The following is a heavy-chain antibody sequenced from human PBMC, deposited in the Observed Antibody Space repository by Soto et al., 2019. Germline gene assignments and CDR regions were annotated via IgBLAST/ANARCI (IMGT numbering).Heavy chain of an antibody. CDR3: ARVVVPGFGNYYGMDV. J-gene: IGHJ6*02. Sequence: QVQLVQSGAEVKKPGSSVQVSCKTSRGTFTSYAISWVRQAPGQRLDWMGGIIPIFGTTKYAQKFQGRDPVTADQSTSTAYMELSSLRSEDTAVYYCARVVVPGFGNYYGMDVWGQGTTVTVSS. CDR2: IIPIFGTT. D-gene: IGHD2-21*01. V-gene: IGHV1-69*01. CDR1: RGTFTSYA.